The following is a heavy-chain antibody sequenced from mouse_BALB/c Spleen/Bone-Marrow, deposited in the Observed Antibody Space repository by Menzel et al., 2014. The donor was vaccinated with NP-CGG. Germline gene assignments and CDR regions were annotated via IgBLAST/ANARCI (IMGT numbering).Heavy chain of an antibody. CDR2: IYPGSVST. D-gene: IGHD3-3*01. V-gene: IGHV1S22*01. Sequence: LQQSGSELVRPGASVKLSCKASGYTFTSFWMHWVKQRPGQGLEWIGNIYPGSVSTNYDEKFKSKATLTVDTSSSTAYMQLSSLTSEDSAVYYCTRYVGYAMDYWGQGTSVTVS. CDR1: GYTFTSFW. CDR3: TRYVGYAMDY. J-gene: IGHJ4*01.